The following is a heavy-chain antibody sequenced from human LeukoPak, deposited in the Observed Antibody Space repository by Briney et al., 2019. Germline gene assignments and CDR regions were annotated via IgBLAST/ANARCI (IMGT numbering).Heavy chain of an antibody. D-gene: IGHD4-17*01. Sequence: PSETLSLTCTVSGDSMSSGDYFWRWVRQPPGKGLEWIGYIYYSGSTYYNPSLKSRVTTSIDTSKNQFSLKLSSVTAADTSVYYCARVSFGDTVTKIAPVFDPWGQGTLVTVSS. CDR3: ARVSFGDTVTKIAPVFDP. V-gene: IGHV4-30-4*01. CDR1: GDSMSSGDYF. CDR2: IYYSGST. J-gene: IGHJ5*02.